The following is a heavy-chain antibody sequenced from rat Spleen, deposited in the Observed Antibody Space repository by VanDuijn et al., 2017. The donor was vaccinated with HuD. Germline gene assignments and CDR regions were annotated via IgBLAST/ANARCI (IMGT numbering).Heavy chain of an antibody. CDR1: GFTFSNYG. V-gene: IGHV5-29*01. Sequence: EVQLVESGGGLVQPGRSLKPSCAASGFTFSNYGMAWVRQAPTKGLEWVATLSYDGTTTYYRDSVKGRFTISRDVAKSTLFLQMDSLRSEDTATYYCARRHFGYTDYFDYWGQGFMVTVSS. CDR3: ARRHFGYTDYFDY. D-gene: IGHD1-4*01. CDR2: LSYDGTTT. J-gene: IGHJ2*01.